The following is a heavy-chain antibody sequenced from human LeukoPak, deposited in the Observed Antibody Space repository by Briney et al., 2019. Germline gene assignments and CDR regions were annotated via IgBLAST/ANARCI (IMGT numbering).Heavy chain of an antibody. J-gene: IGHJ4*02. D-gene: IGHD3-10*01. V-gene: IGHV3-49*04. Sequence: GGSLRFSCTASGFTFGDYGMSWVRQAPGKGLEWVGFIRSKAYDGTTEYDATVTGRLTISRDDSKSIAYLQVNSLQTEDTAVYYCTGSFGELSFFPYWGQGTLVTVSS. CDR3: TGSFGELSFFPY. CDR1: GFTFGDYG. CDR2: IRSKAYDGTT.